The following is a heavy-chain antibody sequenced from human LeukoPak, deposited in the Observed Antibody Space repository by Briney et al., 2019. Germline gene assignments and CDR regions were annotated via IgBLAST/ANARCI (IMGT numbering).Heavy chain of an antibody. Sequence: SETLSPTCTVSGGSISSSSYYWGWIRQPPGKGLEWIGSIYYSGSTYYNPSLKSRVTISVDTSKNQFSLKLSSVTAADTAVYYCAKMVSTGTTFYYYYYMDVWGKGTTVTVSS. D-gene: IGHD1-7*01. CDR2: IYYSGST. CDR3: AKMVSTGTTFYYYYYMDV. V-gene: IGHV4-39*07. CDR1: GGSISSSSYY. J-gene: IGHJ6*03.